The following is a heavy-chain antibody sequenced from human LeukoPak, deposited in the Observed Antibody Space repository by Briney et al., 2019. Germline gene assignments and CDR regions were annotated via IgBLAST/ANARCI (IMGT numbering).Heavy chain of an antibody. V-gene: IGHV4-39*01. Sequence: SETLSPTCTVSGGSISSSSYYWGWIRQPPGKGLEWIGSIYYSGSTYYNPSLKSRVTISVDTSKNQFSLKLSSVTAADTAVYYCARHAYSNYDPVLRYFDWLLSPFDYWGQGTLVIVSS. CDR2: IYYSGST. D-gene: IGHD3-9*01. CDR3: ARHAYSNYDPVLRYFDWLLSPFDY. CDR1: GGSISSSSYY. J-gene: IGHJ4*02.